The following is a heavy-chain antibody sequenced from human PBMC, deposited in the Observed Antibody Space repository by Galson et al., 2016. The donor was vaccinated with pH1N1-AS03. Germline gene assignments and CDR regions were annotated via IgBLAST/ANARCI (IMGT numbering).Heavy chain of an antibody. D-gene: IGHD5-12*01. Sequence: SLRLPCAASGFSFSSHSINWVRQAPGKGLEWVASISGSKTYIYYAASLKGRFTISRDNAKNSVYLQMNSLRAEDTAVYYCARDMGYSAYLDSWGQGTLVTVSS. CDR2: ISGSKTYI. J-gene: IGHJ4*02. CDR3: ARDMGYSAYLDS. V-gene: IGHV3-21*01. CDR1: GFSFSSHS.